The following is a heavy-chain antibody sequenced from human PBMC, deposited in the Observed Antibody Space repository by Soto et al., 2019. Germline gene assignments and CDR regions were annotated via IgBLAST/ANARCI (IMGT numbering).Heavy chain of an antibody. Sequence: QVQLVESGGGVVQPGRSLRLSCAASGFTFSSYGMHWVRQAPGKGLEWVAVIWYDGSNKYYADSVKGRFTISRDNSKNTLYLQMNSLRAEDTAVYYCARCIAADYYGMDVWGQGTKVTVSS. D-gene: IGHD6-13*01. CDR1: GFTFSSYG. CDR2: IWYDGSNK. CDR3: ARCIAADYYGMDV. J-gene: IGHJ6*02. V-gene: IGHV3-33*01.